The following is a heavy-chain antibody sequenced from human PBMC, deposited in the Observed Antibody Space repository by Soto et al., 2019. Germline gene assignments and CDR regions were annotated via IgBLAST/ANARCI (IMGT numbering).Heavy chain of an antibody. CDR1: GDSVSSNSAA. D-gene: IGHD5-12*01. V-gene: IGHV6-1*01. CDR2: TYYRSKWYN. CDR3: ARDQEWLRLDSNWFDP. Sequence: SQTLSLTCAISGDSVSSNSAAWNWIRQSPSRGLEWLGRTYYRSKWYNDYAVSVKSRITINPDTSKNQFALQLNSVTPEDTAVYYCARDQEWLRLDSNWFDPWGQGTLVTVSS. J-gene: IGHJ5*02.